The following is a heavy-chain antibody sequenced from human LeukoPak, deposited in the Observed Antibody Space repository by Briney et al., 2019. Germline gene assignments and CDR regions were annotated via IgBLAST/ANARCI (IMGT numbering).Heavy chain of an antibody. CDR1: GGSNSSYY. J-gene: IGHJ6*02. CDR3: ARQPYYYYYGMDV. V-gene: IGHV4-59*08. CDR2: IYYSGST. Sequence: SETLSLTCTVSGGSNSSYYWSWLRQPPGKGLEWIGYIYYSGSTNYNPSPKSRVTISVDTSKNQFSLKLSSVTAADTAVYYCARQPYYYYYGMDVWGQGTTVTVSS.